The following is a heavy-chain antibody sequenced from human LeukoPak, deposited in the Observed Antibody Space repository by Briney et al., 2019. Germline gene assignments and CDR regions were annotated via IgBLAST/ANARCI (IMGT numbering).Heavy chain of an antibody. J-gene: IGHJ5*02. CDR1: GGSISSYY. CDR2: IYYSDNT. D-gene: IGHD3-10*01. Sequence: SETLSLTCTVSGGSISSYYWSWIRQPPGKGLEWIGYIYYSDNTNYYPSLKSRVTISVDTSKNQFSLKLSSVTAADTAVYYCAREGRYYYGSGSYANWFDPWGQGTLVTVSS. CDR3: AREGRYYYGSGSYANWFDP. V-gene: IGHV4-59*01.